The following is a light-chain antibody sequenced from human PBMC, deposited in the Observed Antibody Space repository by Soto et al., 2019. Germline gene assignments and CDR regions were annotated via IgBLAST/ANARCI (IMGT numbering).Light chain of an antibody. V-gene: IGKV3-15*01. J-gene: IGKJ5*01. CDR1: QSVGST. Sequence: EIVLTQSPDTLSVSPGERATLSCRASQSVGSTLAWYRQKPGQAPRLVIYAISVRAAGVPDRFSGSGSETEFTLTISSLQSGDFAVYYCQQYNQWPITFGQGTRLEIK. CDR2: AIS. CDR3: QQYNQWPIT.